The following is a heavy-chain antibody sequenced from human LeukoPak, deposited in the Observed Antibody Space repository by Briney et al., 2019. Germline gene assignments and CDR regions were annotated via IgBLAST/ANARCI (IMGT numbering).Heavy chain of an antibody. Sequence: GRSLRLSCAASGFNFRSYEMNRVRQAPGKGLEWVSYISNTDETRTYADSVKGRFTISRDNAKNSLHLEMNSLRAEDTAVYYYAREIVSAVAGNFDYWGQGTLVTVSS. CDR1: GFNFRSYE. CDR3: AREIVSAVAGNFDY. V-gene: IGHV3-48*03. J-gene: IGHJ4*02. D-gene: IGHD6-19*01. CDR2: ISNTDETR.